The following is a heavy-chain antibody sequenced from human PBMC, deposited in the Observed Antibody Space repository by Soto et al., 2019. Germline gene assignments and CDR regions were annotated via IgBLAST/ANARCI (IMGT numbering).Heavy chain of an antibody. CDR1: GYTFTSYA. CDR2: INAGNGNT. D-gene: IGHD4-4*01. Sequence: QVQLVQSGAEVKKPGASVKVSCKASGYTFTSYAMHWVRQAPGQRLEWMGWINAGNGNTKYSQKFQGRVTITRDTSASTAYMELSSLRSEDTAVYYCASSYSNYALIDYYYYGIDVWGQGTTVTVSS. CDR3: ASSYSNYALIDYYYYGIDV. V-gene: IGHV1-3*01. J-gene: IGHJ6*02.